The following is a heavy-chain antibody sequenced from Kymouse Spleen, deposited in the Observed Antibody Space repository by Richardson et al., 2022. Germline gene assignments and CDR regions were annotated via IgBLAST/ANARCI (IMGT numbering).Heavy chain of an antibody. CDR3: ARDEDYSNPYFDY. J-gene: IGHJ4*02. Sequence: EVQLVESGGGLVQPGGSLRLSCAASGFTFSSYWMSWVRQAPGKGLEWVANIKQDGSEKYYVDSVKGRFTISRDNAKNSLYLQMNSLRAEDTAVYYCARDEDYSNPYFDYWGQGTLVTVSS. V-gene: IGHV3-7*01. CDR2: IKQDGSEK. D-gene: IGHD4-11,IGHD4-11*01. CDR1: GFTFSSYW.